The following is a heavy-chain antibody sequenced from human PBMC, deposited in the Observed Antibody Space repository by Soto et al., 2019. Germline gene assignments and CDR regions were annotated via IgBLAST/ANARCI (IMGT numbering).Heavy chain of an antibody. D-gene: IGHD3-10*01. CDR3: ARLTMVRGVIYYYYYGMDV. CDR2: INHSGST. J-gene: IGHJ6*02. V-gene: IGHV4-34*01. Sequence: SETLSLTCAVYGGSFSGYYWSWIRQPPGKGLEWIGEINHSGSTNYNPSLKSRVTISVDTSKNQFSLKLSSVTAADTAVYYCARLTMVRGVIYYYYYGMDVWGQGTTVTVSS. CDR1: GGSFSGYY.